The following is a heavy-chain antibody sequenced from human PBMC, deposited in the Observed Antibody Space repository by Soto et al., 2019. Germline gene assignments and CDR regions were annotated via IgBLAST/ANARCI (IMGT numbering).Heavy chain of an antibody. CDR3: AKDHYYYDSSGHDY. V-gene: IGHV3-23*01. CDR1: GFTFSSYA. D-gene: IGHD3-22*01. Sequence: EVQLLESGGGLVQPGGSLRLSCAASGFTFSSYAMSWVRQAPGKGLEWVSAISGSGGSTYYADSVKGRFTISRDNSKNTPYLQMNSLRAEDTAVYYCAKDHYYYDSSGHDYWGQGTLVTVSS. J-gene: IGHJ4*02. CDR2: ISGSGGST.